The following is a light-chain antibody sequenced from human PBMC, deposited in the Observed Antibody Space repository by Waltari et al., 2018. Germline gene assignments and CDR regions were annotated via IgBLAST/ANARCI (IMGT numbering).Light chain of an antibody. CDR2: EAS. V-gene: IGKV3-11*01. CDR1: QNLHKY. J-gene: IGKJ4*01. CDR3: QQRSNWPPLT. Sequence: EVVLTQSPASLSSSPGERVTLSCRASQNLHKYLAWYQQKPGQAPRLLIYEASNRATGIPDSVSGSGSGTDFTLTIDSLEPEDFAVYFCQQRSNWPPLTFGGGTKVEIK.